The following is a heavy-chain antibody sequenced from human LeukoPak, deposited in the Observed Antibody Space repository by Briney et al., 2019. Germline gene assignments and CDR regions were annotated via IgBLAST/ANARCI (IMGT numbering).Heavy chain of an antibody. CDR2: INPSGGST. Sequence: GASVKVSCEASGYTFSSYGISWVRQAPGQGLEWMGIINPSGGSTSYAQKFQGRVTMTRDTSTSTVYMELSSLRSEDTAVYYCARDSYCSSTSCVPGGTWGQGTLVTVSS. J-gene: IGHJ4*02. CDR3: ARDSYCSSTSCVPGGT. V-gene: IGHV1-46*01. D-gene: IGHD2-2*01. CDR1: GYTFSSYG.